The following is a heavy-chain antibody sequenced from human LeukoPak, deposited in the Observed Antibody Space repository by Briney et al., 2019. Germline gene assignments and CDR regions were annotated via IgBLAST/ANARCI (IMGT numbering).Heavy chain of an antibody. CDR2: IKQDGSEK. D-gene: IGHD4-17*01. V-gene: IGHV3-7*01. J-gene: IGHJ6*03. CDR1: GFTFSSYW. Sequence: GWSLRLSCAASGFTFSSYWMTWVRHAPGKGLEWVANIKQDGSEKYYVDSVKGRFTTSRDNAKNSLYLQMNSLRAEDTAVYYCARAPSVTYMDVWGKGTTVTISS. CDR3: ARAPSVTYMDV.